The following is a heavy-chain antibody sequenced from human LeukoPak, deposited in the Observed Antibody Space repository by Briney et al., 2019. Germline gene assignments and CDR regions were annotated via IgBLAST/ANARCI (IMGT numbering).Heavy chain of an antibody. V-gene: IGHV1-69*13. CDR1: GGTFSSYA. D-gene: IGHD3-9*01. CDR2: IIPIFGTA. CDR3: ARDKPKRGLRYFDYSPQGSDAFDI. J-gene: IGHJ3*02. Sequence: GASVKVSCKASGGTFSSYAISWVRQAPGQGLEWMGGIIPIFGTANYAQKFQGRVTITADESTSTAYMELSSLRAEDTAVYYCARDKPKRGLRYFDYSPQGSDAFDIWGQGTMVTVSS.